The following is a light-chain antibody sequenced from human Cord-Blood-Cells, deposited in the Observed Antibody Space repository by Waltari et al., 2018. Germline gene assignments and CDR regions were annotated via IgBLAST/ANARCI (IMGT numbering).Light chain of an antibody. V-gene: IGKV4-1*01. CDR3: QQYYSTPLT. Sequence: DIVMTQSPDSLAVSLGERATINCKSSQSVLYSSNNKNYLAWYQQKPGQPPKLLIYWASTRESGVPDRFSGSGSGTDVTLASGSLQAEDGAVDYCQQYYSTPLTFGGGTKVEIK. CDR1: QSVLYSSNNKNY. J-gene: IGKJ4*01. CDR2: WAS.